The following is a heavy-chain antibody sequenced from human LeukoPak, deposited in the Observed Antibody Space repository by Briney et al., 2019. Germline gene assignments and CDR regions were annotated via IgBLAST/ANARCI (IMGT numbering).Heavy chain of an antibody. CDR1: GGSFSGYY. V-gene: IGHV4-34*01. CDR3: AKIRCGHSGSLCYNH. J-gene: IGHJ4*02. CDR2: INHSGST. Sequence: SETLSLTCAVYGGSFSGYYWSWIRQPPGKGLEWIGEINHSGSTNYNPSLKSRVTISVDTSKNQFSLKLSSVTAADTAVYYCAKIRCGHSGSLCYNHWGLGTLVTVSS. D-gene: IGHD2-21*01.